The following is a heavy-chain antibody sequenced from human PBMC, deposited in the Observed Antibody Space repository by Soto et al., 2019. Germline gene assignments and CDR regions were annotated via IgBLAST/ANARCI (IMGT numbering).Heavy chain of an antibody. V-gene: IGHV3-9*01. CDR1: GFTFDDYA. J-gene: IGHJ6*03. CDR2: ISWNSGSI. CDR3: AIVCSVGTYHYYYMYV. D-gene: IGHD6-13*01. Sequence: PGGSLRLSCAASGFTFDDYAMHWVRQAPGKGLEWVSGISWNSGSIGYADSVKGRFTISRDNAKNSLYLQMNSLRAEDTALYYCAIVCSVGTYHYYYMYVCGTGTSLSVS.